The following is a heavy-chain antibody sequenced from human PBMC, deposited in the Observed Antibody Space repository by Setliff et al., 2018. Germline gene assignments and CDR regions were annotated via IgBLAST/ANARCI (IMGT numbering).Heavy chain of an antibody. CDR2: IQKDGSGK. J-gene: IGHJ4*02. Sequence: GGSLRLSCAASGFTFSSYWMSWVRQAPGKGLEWVADIQKDGSGKKYVDSVTGRFTISRDNARNSLHLEMNSLRAEDTAVYYCAKREWLRMGGLDYWGQGTLVTVSS. V-gene: IGHV3-7*03. CDR3: AKREWLRMGGLDY. D-gene: IGHD6-19*01. CDR1: GFTFSSYW.